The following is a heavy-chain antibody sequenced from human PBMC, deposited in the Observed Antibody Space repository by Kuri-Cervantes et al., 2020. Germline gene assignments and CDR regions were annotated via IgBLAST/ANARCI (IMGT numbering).Heavy chain of an antibody. CDR1: GFSFSNYN. J-gene: IGHJ4*02. CDR2: IYYSGST. V-gene: IGHV4-59*01. D-gene: IGHD6-13*01. CDR3: ASLGDVAAAGTVFDY. Sequence: ESLKISCAVSGFSFSNYNMNWVRQAPGKGLEWIGYIYYSGSTNYNPSLKSRVTISVDTSKNQFSLKLSSVTAADTAVYYCASLGDVAAAGTVFDYWGQGTLVTVSS.